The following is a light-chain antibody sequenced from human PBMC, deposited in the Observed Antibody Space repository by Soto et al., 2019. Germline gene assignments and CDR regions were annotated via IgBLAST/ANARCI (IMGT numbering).Light chain of an antibody. CDR1: QSVSNNY. V-gene: IGKV3-20*01. CDR3: QQYGTSGK. J-gene: IGKJ1*01. Sequence: EIVLTQSPGTLSLSPGERATLSCRASQSVSNNYLAWYQQKPGQAPRLLIYGASNRATGIPDRFSGSGSGTDFTLTISRLEPEDFAVYYCQQYGTSGKLGQATKV. CDR2: GAS.